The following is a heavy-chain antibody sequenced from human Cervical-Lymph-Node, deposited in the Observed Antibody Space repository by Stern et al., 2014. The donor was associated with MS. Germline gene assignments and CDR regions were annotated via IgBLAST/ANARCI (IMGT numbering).Heavy chain of an antibody. Sequence: QVQLVESGAEVKKPGASVKISCKASGYNFTTYYMHWVRQAPGHGLEWMGIINPSGGSTSYAQKLQCRVITTRDTTTSTVYMELSSLKSEDTSVYYCARDKDYNSSPNWFDPWGQGTRVTVSS. D-gene: IGHD6-13*01. V-gene: IGHV1-46*01. CDR1: GYNFTTYY. J-gene: IGHJ5*02. CDR2: INPSGGST. CDR3: ARDKDYNSSPNWFDP.